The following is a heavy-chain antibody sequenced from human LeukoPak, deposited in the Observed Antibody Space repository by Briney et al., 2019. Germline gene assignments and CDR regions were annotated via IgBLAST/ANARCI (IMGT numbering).Heavy chain of an antibody. CDR2: ISNSDNNI. D-gene: IGHD6-13*01. CDR3: ARGSSWSYDY. V-gene: IGHV3-21*06. J-gene: IGHJ4*02. CDR1: GFTFSSDS. Sequence: GGSLRLSCAASGFTFSSDSMYWVRRPQGKGLEWVSSISNSDNNIYYPDSVKGRFTTSRDNAKSSLYLQMSSLRAEDTAVYYCARGSSWSYDYWGRGTLVTVSS.